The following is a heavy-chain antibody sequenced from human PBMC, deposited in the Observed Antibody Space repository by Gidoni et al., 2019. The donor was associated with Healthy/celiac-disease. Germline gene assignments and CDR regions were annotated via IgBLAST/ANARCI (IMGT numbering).Heavy chain of an antibody. V-gene: IGHV3-15*01. CDR1: GFTFSNAW. CDR2: IKNKTDGGTT. D-gene: IGHD3-10*01. CDR3: TTELLWCGELGDDAFDI. Sequence: EVQLVESGGGVVKPGGSLSLSCAASGFTFSNAWRSWVRQAPGKGLGWVGRIKNKTDGGTTDYAAPVKGRFTISRDDSKSTLYLQMNSLKTEDTAVYYCTTELLWCGELGDDAFDIWGQGTMVTVSS. J-gene: IGHJ3*02.